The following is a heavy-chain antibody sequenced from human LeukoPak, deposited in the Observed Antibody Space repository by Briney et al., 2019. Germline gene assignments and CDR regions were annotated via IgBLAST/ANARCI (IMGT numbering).Heavy chain of an antibody. CDR3: ARGFHGPDY. CDR2: IDNDGYST. J-gene: IGHJ4*02. CDR1: GFTFSSFW. V-gene: IGHV3-74*01. Sequence: PGGSLRLSCAASGFTFSSFWMHWVRQAPGKGLVWVSRIDNDGYSTTYADSVKGRFTISRDNAKNMLSLQMNSLRADDTAVYYCARGFHGPDYWGQGTLVTVSS. D-gene: IGHD5-24*01.